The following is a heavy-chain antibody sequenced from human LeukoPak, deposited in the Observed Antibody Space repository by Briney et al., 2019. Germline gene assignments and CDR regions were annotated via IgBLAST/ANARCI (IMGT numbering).Heavy chain of an antibody. CDR1: GFIFSNYN. D-gene: IGHD5-18*01. V-gene: IGHV3-48*01. Sequence: GGSLRLSCAASGFIFSNYNMNWVRQTPGKGLEWPSYISSSSCTIYYADSVKGRFTISGDNAKNSLYLQMNSLRAEDTAVYYCARALGYSYGYAVDYWGQGTLVTVSS. CDR2: ISSSSCTI. CDR3: ARALGYSYGYAVDY. J-gene: IGHJ4*02.